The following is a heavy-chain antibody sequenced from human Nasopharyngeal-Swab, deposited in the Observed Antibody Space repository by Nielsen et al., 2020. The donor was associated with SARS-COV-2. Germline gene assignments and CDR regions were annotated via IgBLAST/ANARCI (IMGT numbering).Heavy chain of an antibody. CDR1: GGSISSSSSYC. D-gene: IGHD6-13*01. CDR3: VRSSSWYYFDY. CDR2: IYYGGTT. Sequence: SETLSLTCTVSGGSISSSSSYCWVWIRQPPGKGLEWIGTIYYGGTTYYNPSLKSRLTISVDKFKNQFSLQLSSVTAADTAVYYCVRSSSWYYFDYWAQGTQVTVSS. V-gene: IGHV4-39*01. J-gene: IGHJ4*02.